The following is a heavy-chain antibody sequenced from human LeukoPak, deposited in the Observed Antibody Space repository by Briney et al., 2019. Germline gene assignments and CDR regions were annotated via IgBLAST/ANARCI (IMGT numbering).Heavy chain of an antibody. D-gene: IGHD3-3*01. V-gene: IGHV5-51*01. CDR2: IYPGDSDT. J-gene: IGHJ5*02. CDR3: ARKYYDFWSGYTKRGVWFDP. CDR1: GYSFTSYW. Sequence: GESLKISCKGSGYSFTSYWIGWVRQMPGKGLEWMGIIYPGDSDTRYSPSFQGQVTISADKSISTAYLQWSSLKASDTAVYYCARKYYDFWSGYTKRGVWFDPWGQGTLVTVSS.